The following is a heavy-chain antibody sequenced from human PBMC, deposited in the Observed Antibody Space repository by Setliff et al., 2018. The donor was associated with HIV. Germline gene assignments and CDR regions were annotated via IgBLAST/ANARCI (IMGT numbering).Heavy chain of an antibody. CDR3: AKSQVRYSSGWFFFDY. D-gene: IGHD6-19*01. CDR1: GFTFSSYG. V-gene: IGHV3-48*01. J-gene: IGHJ4*02. Sequence: GGSLRLSCAASGFTFSSYGIHWVRQAPGKGLEWVSYISGSSSTIDYADSVKGRFTISRDNSKNTLYLQINSLRAEDTAVYYCAKSQVRYSSGWFFFDYWGQGTLVTVSS. CDR2: ISGSSSTI.